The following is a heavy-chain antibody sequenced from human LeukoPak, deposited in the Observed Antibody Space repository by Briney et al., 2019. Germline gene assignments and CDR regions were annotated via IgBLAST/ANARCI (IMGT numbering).Heavy chain of an antibody. D-gene: IGHD3-22*01. Sequence: GGSLRLSCAASGFTFSSYEMNWVRQAPGKGLEWVSYISSSGSTIYYADSVKGRFTISRDNAKNSLYLQMNSLRAEDTAVYYCARDRLYYYDSSGYLDYWGQGTLVTVSS. CDR2: ISSSGSTI. J-gene: IGHJ4*02. CDR3: ARDRLYYYDSSGYLDY. V-gene: IGHV3-48*03. CDR1: GFTFSSYE.